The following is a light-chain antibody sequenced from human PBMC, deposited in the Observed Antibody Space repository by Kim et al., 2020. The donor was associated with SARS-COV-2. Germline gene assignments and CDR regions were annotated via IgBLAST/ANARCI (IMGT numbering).Light chain of an antibody. CDR1: SLRSYY. J-gene: IGLJ2*01. CDR2: GKN. Sequence: VALGQTVRITCQGDSLRSYYATGYQQKPGQAPIRVIYGKNNRPSGIPDRFSGSSSGNTASLTITGTQAGDQADYYCNSRDSNDNVVFGGGTQLTVL. V-gene: IGLV3-19*01. CDR3: NSRDSNDNVV.